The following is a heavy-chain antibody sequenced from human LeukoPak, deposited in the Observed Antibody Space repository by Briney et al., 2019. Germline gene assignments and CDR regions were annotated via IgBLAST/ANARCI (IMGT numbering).Heavy chain of an antibody. Sequence: ASVKVSCKASGYTFTSYYMHWVRQAPGQGLEWMGIINPSGGSTSYAQKFQGRVTMTRDTSTSTVYMVLSSLRSEDTAVCYCARDGLALYTVTTYYYYGMDVWGQGTTVTVSS. CDR1: GYTFTSYY. D-gene: IGHD4-17*01. CDR2: INPSGGST. V-gene: IGHV1-46*01. J-gene: IGHJ6*02. CDR3: ARDGLALYTVTTYYYYGMDV.